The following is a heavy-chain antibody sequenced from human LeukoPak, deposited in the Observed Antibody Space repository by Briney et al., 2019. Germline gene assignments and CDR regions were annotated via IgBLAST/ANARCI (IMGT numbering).Heavy chain of an antibody. Sequence: GASVKVSCKASGYTFTSYGISWVRQAPGQGLEWMGWISAYNGNTNYAQKFQGRVTMARDTSTSTVYMELSSLRSEDTAVYYCARARLYSSSWLYYWGQGTLVTVSS. V-gene: IGHV1-18*01. D-gene: IGHD6-13*01. CDR3: ARARLYSSSWLYY. J-gene: IGHJ4*02. CDR2: ISAYNGNT. CDR1: GYTFTSYG.